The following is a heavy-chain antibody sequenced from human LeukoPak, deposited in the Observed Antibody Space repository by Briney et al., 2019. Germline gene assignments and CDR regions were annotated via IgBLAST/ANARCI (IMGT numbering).Heavy chain of an antibody. CDR3: ARVDSSGYYLVGACDI. CDR2: ISTSSSYI. Sequence: GGSLRLSCAASGFTFSSYTMNWVRQAPGKGLEWVSSISTSSSYIYYADSVKGRFTISRDNAKNSLYLQMNSLRAEDTAVYYCARVDSSGYYLVGACDIWGQGTMVTVSS. V-gene: IGHV3-21*01. CDR1: GFTFSSYT. J-gene: IGHJ3*02. D-gene: IGHD3-22*01.